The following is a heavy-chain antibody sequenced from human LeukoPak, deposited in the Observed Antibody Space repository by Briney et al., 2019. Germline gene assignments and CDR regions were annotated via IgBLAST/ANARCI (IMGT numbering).Heavy chain of an antibody. CDR2: INPNSGGT. D-gene: IGHD3-22*01. V-gene: IGHV1-2*02. CDR3: ARDQVMTAIVVITMVPFDY. J-gene: IGHJ4*02. CDR1: GYTFTGYY. Sequence: ASVKVSCKASGYTFTGYYMHWVRQAPGQGLEWMGWINPNSGGTNYAQKFQGRVTMTRDTSISTAYMELSRLRSDDTAVYYCARDQVMTAIVVITMVPFDYWGQGTLVTVSS.